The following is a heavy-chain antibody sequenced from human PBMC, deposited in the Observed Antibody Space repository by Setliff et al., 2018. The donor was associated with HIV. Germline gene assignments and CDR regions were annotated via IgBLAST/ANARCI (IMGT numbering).Heavy chain of an antibody. J-gene: IGHJ3*02. CDR3: ARGLTIFGVVHDAFDI. Sequence: GGSLRLSCTASGFTFGESAVSWVRQAPGKGLEWIGRIRNKANSYTTEYAASVKGRFTISRDDSKNSLHLQMNSLETEDTAVYYCARGLTIFGVVHDAFDIWGQGTMVTVSS. CDR1: GFTFGESA. D-gene: IGHD3-3*01. CDR2: IRNKANSYTT. V-gene: IGHV3-72*01.